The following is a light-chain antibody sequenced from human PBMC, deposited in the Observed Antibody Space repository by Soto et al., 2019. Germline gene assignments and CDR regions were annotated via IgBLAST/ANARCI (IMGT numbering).Light chain of an antibody. Sequence: QAVLTQSPSASGTPGQRVTLSCSGGSSNIGSNYVYWYQQLPGTAPKLLIYRNNQRPSGVPDRFSGSKSDTSGSLAISGLRSEDEADYYCAAWDDSLSGVVFGGGTKLTVL. J-gene: IGLJ2*01. CDR3: AAWDDSLSGVV. CDR2: RNN. V-gene: IGLV1-47*01. CDR1: SSNIGSNY.